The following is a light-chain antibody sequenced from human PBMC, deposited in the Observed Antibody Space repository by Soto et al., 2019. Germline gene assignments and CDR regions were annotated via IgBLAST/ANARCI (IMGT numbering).Light chain of an antibody. J-gene: IGKJ1*01. CDR2: ATS. CDR1: QNIRSY. CDR3: QQGYTTRWT. Sequence: DIQMTQSPTSLYASVGDTVTITCRAGQNIRSYLNWYQQIPGKAPSLLIYATSIPQTGGPSRFSGSGTGTDFTLTINGLQREDFATYFCQQGYTTRWTFGQGTKVEIK. V-gene: IGKV1-39*01.